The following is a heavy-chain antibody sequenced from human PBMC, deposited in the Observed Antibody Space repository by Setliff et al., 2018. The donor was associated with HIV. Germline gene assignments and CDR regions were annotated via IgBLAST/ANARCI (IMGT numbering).Heavy chain of an antibody. CDR2: IIPIFGTA. D-gene: IGHD3-10*01. CDR3: ARVFYYSAGSYSLDY. J-gene: IGHJ4*01. V-gene: IGHV1-69*06. CDR1: GDTFSNYA. Sequence: SVKVSCKASGDTFSNYAISWVRQDPGQGLEWMGGIIPIFGTANYAQKFEGRITITADKSTSTAHMEVNSLRFEATAVYYCARVFYYSAGSYSLDYWGQESLFTVSS.